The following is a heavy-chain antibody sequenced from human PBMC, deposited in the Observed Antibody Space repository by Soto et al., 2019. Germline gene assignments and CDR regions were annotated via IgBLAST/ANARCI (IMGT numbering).Heavy chain of an antibody. V-gene: IGHV1-69*06. CDR3: ARRDSGGFDRFFDS. J-gene: IGHJ4*02. CDR1: GGSLSTNP. Sequence: QVQLVQSGTAVKKPGSSVKVSCKASGGSLSTNPISWVRQAPGQGREWMGGTGSGTGPGNHAQKFQGRLTVTADKSTSTVYMELANLSSEETAVYYCARRDSGGFDRFFDSWGQGTLVTVSS. CDR2: TGSGTGPG. D-gene: IGHD2-15*01.